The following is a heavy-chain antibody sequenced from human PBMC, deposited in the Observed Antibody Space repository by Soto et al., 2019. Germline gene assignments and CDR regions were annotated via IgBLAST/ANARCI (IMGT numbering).Heavy chain of an antibody. CDR2: IYYSGST. CDR3: AGLGYCSSSSCYYYYGMDV. Sequence: SLTCTVSGGSISSGGYYWSWIRQHPGKGLEWIGYIYYSGSTYYNPSLKSRVTISVDTSKNQFSLKLSSVTAADTAVYYCAGLGYCSSSSCYYYYGMDVWGQGTTVTVSS. V-gene: IGHV4-31*03. J-gene: IGHJ6*02. CDR1: GGSISSGGYY. D-gene: IGHD2-2*01.